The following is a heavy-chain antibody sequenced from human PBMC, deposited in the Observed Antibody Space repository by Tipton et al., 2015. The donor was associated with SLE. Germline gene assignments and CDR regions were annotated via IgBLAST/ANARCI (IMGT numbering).Heavy chain of an antibody. CDR2: INHSGST. J-gene: IGHJ3*02. Sequence: KPSETLSLTCAVYGGSFSGYYWSWIRQPPGKGLEWIGEINHSGSTNYNPSLKSRVTISVDTSKNQFSLKLSSVTAADTAVYYCARVPGGAFDIWGQGTMVTVSS. V-gene: IGHV4-34*01. D-gene: IGHD3-10*01. CDR1: GGSFSGYY. CDR3: ARVPGGAFDI.